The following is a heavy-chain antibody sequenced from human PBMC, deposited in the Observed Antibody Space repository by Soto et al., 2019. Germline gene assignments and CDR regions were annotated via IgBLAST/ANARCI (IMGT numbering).Heavy chain of an antibody. D-gene: IGHD3-22*01. CDR3: ARGAFYYDSGGPIPFDY. CDR1: GYTFTGHF. V-gene: IGHV1-2*04. J-gene: IGHJ4*02. Sequence: QVQLVQSGAEVKKPGSSVKVSCKAAGYTFTGHFLHWVRQAPGQRLEWMGWINPNSGGTNFALKFQGWVTLTRDTSISTAYMELRRLKSGDTAVYYCARGAFYYDSGGPIPFDYWGQGTLVSVSS. CDR2: INPNSGGT.